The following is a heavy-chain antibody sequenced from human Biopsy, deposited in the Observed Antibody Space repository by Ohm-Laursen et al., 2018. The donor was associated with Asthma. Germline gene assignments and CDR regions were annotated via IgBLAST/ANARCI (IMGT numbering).Heavy chain of an antibody. CDR2: ISGNGDNT. CDR3: AKDKVGAANSYQYGMDV. D-gene: IGHD1-26*01. CDR1: EFRFSSYA. Sequence: SLRLSCTASEFRFSSYAMNWVRQAPGKGLEWVSSISGNGDNTHYSDSVQGRFIISRDNSKNTLYLQMNSLRVEDTAIYFCAKDKVGAANSYQYGMDVWGQGTTVTVSS. J-gene: IGHJ6*02. V-gene: IGHV3-23*01.